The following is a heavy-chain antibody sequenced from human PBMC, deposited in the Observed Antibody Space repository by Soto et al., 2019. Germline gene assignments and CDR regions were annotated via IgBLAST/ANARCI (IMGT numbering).Heavy chain of an antibody. CDR2: ISSSSSYI. CDR3: ARYKAAAGSHAFDY. D-gene: IGHD6-13*01. J-gene: IGHJ4*02. CDR1: GGSISSSS. V-gene: IGHV3-21*01. Sequence: PSETLSLTCTVSGGSISSSSYYWGWIRQAPGKGLEWVSSISSSSSYIYYADSVKGRFTISRDNAKNSLYLQMNSLRAEDTAVYYCARYKAAAGSHAFDYWGQGTLVTVSS.